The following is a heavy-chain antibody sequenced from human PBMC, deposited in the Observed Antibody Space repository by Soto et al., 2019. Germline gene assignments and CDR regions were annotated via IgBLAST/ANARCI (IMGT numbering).Heavy chain of an antibody. CDR2: ISYDGSDK. CDR3: AKALGELSPESYDY. D-gene: IGHD3-16*02. Sequence: QVQLVESGGGVVQPGRSLRLSCAASGFTFSDYAMHWVRQAPGKGLEWVAVISYDGSDKYHADSVKGRFTISRDNSKNTLSLQMNILRFDDTAMYYCAKALGELSPESYDYWGQGNLLTVSS. V-gene: IGHV3-30*18. J-gene: IGHJ4*02. CDR1: GFTFSDYA.